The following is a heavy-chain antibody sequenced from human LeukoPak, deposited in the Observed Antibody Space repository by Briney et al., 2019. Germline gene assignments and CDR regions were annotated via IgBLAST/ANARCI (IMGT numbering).Heavy chain of an antibody. D-gene: IGHD2-21*01. CDR2: ISKSDGST. CDR3: ARGALIPDF. V-gene: IGHV3-23*01. J-gene: IGHJ4*02. CDR1: GFTFSSYA. Sequence: GGSLRLSCAASGFTFSSYAMTWVRQAPGKGLAWVSSISKSDGSTYYADSVKGRFTISRGNSKNTVYLHMDSLRVEDTAIYYCARGALIPDFRGQGTLVTVSS.